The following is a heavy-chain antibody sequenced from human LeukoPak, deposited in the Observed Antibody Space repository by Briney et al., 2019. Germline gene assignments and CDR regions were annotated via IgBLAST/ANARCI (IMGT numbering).Heavy chain of an antibody. CDR1: GGTFSSYA. CDR2: IIPIFGIA. D-gene: IGHD2-15*01. Sequence: SVKVSCKASGGTFSSYAISWVRQAPGQGLKWMGRIIPIFGIANYAQKFQGRVTITADKSTSTAYMELSSLRSEDTAVYYCARGDSGAPEDAFDIWGQGTMVTVSS. J-gene: IGHJ3*02. CDR3: ARGDSGAPEDAFDI. V-gene: IGHV1-69*17.